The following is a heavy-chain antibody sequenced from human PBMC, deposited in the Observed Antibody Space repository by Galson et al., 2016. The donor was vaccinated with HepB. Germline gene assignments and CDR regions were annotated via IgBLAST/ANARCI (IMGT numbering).Heavy chain of an antibody. CDR1: GFSLSSARMG. CDR3: ARIHLNALSGRPDAFDV. Sequence: PALVKPTQTLTLTCSVSGFSLSSARMGVSWIRQPPGKALEWLAQIFWNDEESYSTSLKSRLTISKDTSKNQVVLSMTNTDPVDTATYYCARIHLNALSGRPDAFDVWGQGTVV. CDR2: IFWNDEE. J-gene: IGHJ3*01. V-gene: IGHV2-26*02. D-gene: IGHD1-26*01.